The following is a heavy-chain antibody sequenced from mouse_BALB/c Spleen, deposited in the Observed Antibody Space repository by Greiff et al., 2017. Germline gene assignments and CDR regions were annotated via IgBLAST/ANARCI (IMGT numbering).Heavy chain of an antibody. CDR3: ARDRESYDYDGNYYAMDY. V-gene: IGHV2-6-7*01. CDR1: GFSLTGYG. J-gene: IGHJ4*01. CDR2: IWGDGST. D-gene: IGHD2-4*01. Sequence: QVQLKESGPGLVAPSQSLSITCTVSGFSLTGYGVNWVRQPPGKGLEWLGMIWGDGSTDYNSALKSRLSISKDNSKSQVFLKMNSLQTDDTARYYCARDRESYDYDGNYYAMDYWGQGTSVTVSS.